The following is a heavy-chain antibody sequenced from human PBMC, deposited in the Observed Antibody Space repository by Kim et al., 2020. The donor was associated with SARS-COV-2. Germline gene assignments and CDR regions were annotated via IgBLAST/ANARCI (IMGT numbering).Heavy chain of an antibody. CDR1: GFTFSSYD. CDR3: ARDLRFLEWFCLRQLGMGV. CDR2: IWYDGSNK. J-gene: IGHJ6*04. Sequence: GGSLRLSCAASGFTFSSYDMHWVRQAPGKGLEWVAVIWYDGSNKYYTDSVKGRFTIPRDNTKNTLYLQLNSLRAEATDVYYCARDLRFLEWFCLRQLGMGVGGKGTTVTVSS. V-gene: IGHV3-33*08. D-gene: IGHD3-3*01.